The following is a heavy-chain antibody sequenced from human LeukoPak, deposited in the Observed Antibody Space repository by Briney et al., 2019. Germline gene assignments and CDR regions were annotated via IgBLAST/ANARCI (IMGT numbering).Heavy chain of an antibody. J-gene: IGHJ4*02. CDR1: GYTFTIYY. Sequence: ASVKVSCKASGYTFTIYYMHWVRQAPGQGLEWMGIINTSGGSTSYAQKFQGRVTMTSDMSTSTVYMELSSLRSEDTAVYYCARKWGYCSSTSCPNPLGYWGQGTLVTVCS. D-gene: IGHD2-2*01. V-gene: IGHV1-46*01. CDR3: ARKWGYCSSTSCPNPLGY. CDR2: INTSGGST.